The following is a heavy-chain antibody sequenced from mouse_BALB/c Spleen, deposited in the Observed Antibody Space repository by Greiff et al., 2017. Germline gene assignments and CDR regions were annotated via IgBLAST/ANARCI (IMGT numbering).Heavy chain of an antibody. Sequence: EVQRVESGGGLVQPGGSRKLSCAASGFTFSSFGMHWVRQAPEKGLEWVAYISSGSSTIYYADTVKGRFTISRDNPKNTLFLQMTSLRSEDTAMYYCARGRNYYGSRGFDYWGQGTTLTVSS. CDR1: GFTFSSFG. CDR3: ARGRNYYGSRGFDY. J-gene: IGHJ2*01. CDR2: ISSGSSTI. D-gene: IGHD1-1*01. V-gene: IGHV5-17*02.